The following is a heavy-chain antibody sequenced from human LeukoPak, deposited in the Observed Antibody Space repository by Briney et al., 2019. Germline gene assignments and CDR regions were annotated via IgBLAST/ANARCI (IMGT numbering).Heavy chain of an antibody. CDR1: GGSISSYY. CDR2: IYYSGST. Sequence: SETLSLTCTVSGGSISSYYWSWIWQPPGKGLEWIGYIYYSGSTNYNPSLKSRVTISVDTSKNQFSLKLSSVTAADTAAYYCGRSQLGRSFDYWGQGTLVTVSS. CDR3: GRSQLGRSFDY. D-gene: IGHD2-2*01. J-gene: IGHJ4*02. V-gene: IGHV4-59*01.